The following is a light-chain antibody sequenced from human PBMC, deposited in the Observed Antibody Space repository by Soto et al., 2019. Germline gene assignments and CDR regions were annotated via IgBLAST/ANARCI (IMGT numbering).Light chain of an antibody. CDR1: SSNIGAGYD. Sequence: QSVLTQPPSVSGAPGQRVTISCTGSSSNIGAGYDLHWYQQLPGTAPKLLIYDDNNRPSGVPDRFSGSKSGTSASLAITGLQAEDEADYYCPSYDSSLSGYVFGTGTKLTVL. CDR2: DDN. V-gene: IGLV1-40*01. CDR3: PSYDSSLSGYV. J-gene: IGLJ1*01.